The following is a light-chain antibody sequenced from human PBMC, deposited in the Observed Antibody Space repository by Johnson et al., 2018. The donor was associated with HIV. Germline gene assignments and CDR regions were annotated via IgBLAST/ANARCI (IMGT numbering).Light chain of an antibody. J-gene: IGLJ1*01. CDR1: NSNIGNNF. CDR2: ENN. CDR3: GTWDSSLSAGV. V-gene: IGLV1-51*02. Sequence: QSVLTQPPSVSAAPGQKVTISCSGSNSNIGNNFVSWYQQFPGTAPRLLIYENNKRPSGIPDRFSASKSGTSATLGITGLQTGDEADYYCGTWDSSLSAGVFGTGTKVTVL.